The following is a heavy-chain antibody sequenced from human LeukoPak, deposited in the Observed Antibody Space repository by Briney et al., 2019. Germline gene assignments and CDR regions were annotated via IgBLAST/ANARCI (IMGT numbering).Heavy chain of an antibody. CDR2: FDPEDGET. Sequence: ASVKVSCKVSGYTLTELSMHRVRQAPGKGLEWMGGFDPEDGETIYAQKFQGRVTMTRDTSISTAYMELSRLRSDDTAVYYCARAKGVVPAANDAFDIWGQGTMVTVSS. V-gene: IGHV1-24*01. J-gene: IGHJ3*02. D-gene: IGHD2-2*01. CDR1: GYTLTELS. CDR3: ARAKGVVPAANDAFDI.